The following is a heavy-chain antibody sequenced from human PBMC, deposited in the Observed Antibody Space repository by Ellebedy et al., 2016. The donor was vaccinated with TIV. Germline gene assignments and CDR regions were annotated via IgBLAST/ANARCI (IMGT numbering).Heavy chain of an antibody. CDR1: GFTFTNYN. CDR3: ARAGGAMTGTGSGMDV. CDR2: ISSRSNYI. Sequence: PGGSLRLSRAASGFTFTNYNLNWVRQAPGKGLEWVSSISSRSNYIYYADSVKGRFTISRDNPKNSLYLQMNSLRFDDTAVYYCARAGGAMTGTGSGMDVWGQGITVTVSS. D-gene: IGHD3-9*01. J-gene: IGHJ6*02. V-gene: IGHV3-21*01.